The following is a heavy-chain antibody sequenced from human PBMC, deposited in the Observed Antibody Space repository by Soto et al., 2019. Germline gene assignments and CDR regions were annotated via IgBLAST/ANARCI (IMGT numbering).Heavy chain of an antibody. CDR1: GWSANGYY. CDR3: ATRITVFGLLIPPFDP. J-gene: IGHJ5*02. D-gene: IGHD3-3*01. Sequence: SETLYHTCAVYGWSANGYYWNWFRQPPGKGLEWIGEINHTGGTHYNPSTKSRVTMSVDTSKNQFSLRLSSVTAADTAIYYCATRITVFGLLIPPFDPWGQGTQVTVS. CDR2: INHTGGT. V-gene: IGHV4-34*10.